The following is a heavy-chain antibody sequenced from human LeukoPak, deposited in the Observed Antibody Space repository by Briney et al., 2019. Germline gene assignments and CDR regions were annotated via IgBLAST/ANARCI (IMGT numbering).Heavy chain of an antibody. D-gene: IGHD6-13*01. V-gene: IGHV4-59*11. CDR3: AREGYSSNWYDY. CDR1: GGSISSHY. J-gene: IGHJ5*01. CDR2: ISYTGST. Sequence: PSETLSLTCTVSGGSISSHYWAWIWQPPGKGLEWIGYISYTGSTNYNPSLKSRVTISVDTSKNQFSLKLRSVTAADTAVYYCAREGYSSNWYDYWGQGTLVTVSS.